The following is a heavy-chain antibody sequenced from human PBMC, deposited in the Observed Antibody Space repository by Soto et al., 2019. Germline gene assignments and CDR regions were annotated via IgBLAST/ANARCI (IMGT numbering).Heavy chain of an antibody. D-gene: IGHD6-19*01. V-gene: IGHV1-69*04. J-gene: IGHJ4*02. CDR1: GGTFSSYT. CDR3: ARDRTLSSGWSKHYFDY. CDR2: IIPILGIA. Sequence: GASVKVSCKASGGTFSSYTISWVRQAPGQGLEWMGRIIPILGIANYAQKFQGRVTITADKSTSTAYMELSSLRSEDTAVYYCARDRTLSSGWSKHYFDYWGQGTLVTVSS.